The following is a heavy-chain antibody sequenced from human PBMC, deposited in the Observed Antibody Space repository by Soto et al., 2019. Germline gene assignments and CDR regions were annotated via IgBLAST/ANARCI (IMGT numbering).Heavy chain of an antibody. J-gene: IGHJ4*02. D-gene: IGHD6-6*01. Sequence: PSETLSLTCAVYGGSFSGYYLSWIRQPPGKGLEWIGEINHSGSTNYNPSLKSRVTISVDTSKNQFSLKLSSVTAADTAVYYCARGLGAARPFDYWGQGTLVTVSS. V-gene: IGHV4-34*01. CDR2: INHSGST. CDR3: ARGLGAARPFDY. CDR1: GGSFSGYY.